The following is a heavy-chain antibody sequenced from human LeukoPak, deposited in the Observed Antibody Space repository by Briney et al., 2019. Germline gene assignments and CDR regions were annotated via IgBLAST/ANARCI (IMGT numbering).Heavy chain of an antibody. CDR2: IDPKSGGT. V-gene: IGHV1-2*02. Sequence: ASVKVSCKASGYTFTGYYMHWVRQAPGLGFEWMGWIDPKSGGTSYPQKFQGRLTMTRDTSISTAYMELSRLRSDDTAVYYCVPSANYYYFDYWGQGTLVTVSS. D-gene: IGHD4/OR15-4a*01. CDR3: VPSANYYYFDY. J-gene: IGHJ4*02. CDR1: GYTFTGYY.